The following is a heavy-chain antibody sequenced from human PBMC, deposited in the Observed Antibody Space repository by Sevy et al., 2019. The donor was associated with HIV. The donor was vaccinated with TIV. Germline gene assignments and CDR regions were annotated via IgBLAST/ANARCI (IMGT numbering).Heavy chain of an antibody. Sequence: SETLSLTCTVSGGSISNYYRNWIRQPPGKGLEWIGYHYYSGSTNYNPSLKSRATISVDTSKNQFSLKLSSVTAADTAVYYCARGDPSYYFGMDVWGQWTTVTGSS. CDR1: GGSISNYY. J-gene: IGHJ6*02. V-gene: IGHV4-59*01. CDR2: HYYSGST. CDR3: ARGDPSYYFGMDV.